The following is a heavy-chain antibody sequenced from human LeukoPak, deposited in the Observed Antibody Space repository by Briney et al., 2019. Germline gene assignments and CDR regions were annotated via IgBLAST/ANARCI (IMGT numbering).Heavy chain of an antibody. V-gene: IGHV1-8*01. Sequence: WASVKVSCKASGYTFTSYDINWVRQATGQGLEWMGWMNPNSGNTGYAQKFQGRVTMTRNTSISTAYMELSSLRSEDTAVYYCAGGSSGFYGDYLGNWGQGTLVTVSS. CDR1: GYTFTSYD. CDR3: AGGSSGFYGDYLGN. J-gene: IGHJ4*02. D-gene: IGHD4-17*01. CDR2: MNPNSGNT.